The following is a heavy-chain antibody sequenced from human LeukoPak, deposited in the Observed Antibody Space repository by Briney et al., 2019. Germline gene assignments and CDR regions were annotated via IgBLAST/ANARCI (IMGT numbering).Heavy chain of an antibody. CDR2: IYYTGIT. D-gene: IGHD3-22*01. CDR3: ARMIVGSVNFNWFDP. CDR1: GGSLSSGSYY. Sequence: SETLSLTCSVSGGSLSSGSYYWSWIRHARGKKLEWIGYIYYTGITDYNPSLKSRVTISVDTSKKQFSMKLSSVTAADTAVYYCARMIVGSVNFNWFDPWGQGTLVTVSS. J-gene: IGHJ5*02. V-gene: IGHV4-61*01.